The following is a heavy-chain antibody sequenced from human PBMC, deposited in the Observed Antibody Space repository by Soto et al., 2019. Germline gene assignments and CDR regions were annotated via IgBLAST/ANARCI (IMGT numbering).Heavy chain of an antibody. CDR1: GYTFTSYA. J-gene: IGHJ4*02. V-gene: IGHV1-3*01. CDR3: ARDKGGGYSSGWYGY. CDR2: INAGNGNT. Sequence: QVQLVQSGAEVKKPGASVKVSCKASGYTFTSYAMHWVRQAPGQRLEWMGWINAGNGNTKYSQKFQGRVTITRDTSASTAYMELSSLRSEDTAVYYCARDKGGGYSSGWYGYWGQGTLVTVSS. D-gene: IGHD6-19*01.